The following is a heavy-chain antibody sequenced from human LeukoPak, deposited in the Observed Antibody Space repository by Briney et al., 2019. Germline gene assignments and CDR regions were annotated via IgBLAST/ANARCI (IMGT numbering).Heavy chain of an antibody. Sequence: PSETLSLTCAVSGGSISSGGYSWSWIRQPPGKGLEWIGYIYHSGSTYYNPSLKSRVTISVDRSKNQFSLKLSSVTAADTAVYYCASLGFGELLGDYWGQGTLVTVSS. D-gene: IGHD3-10*01. CDR3: ASLGFGELLGDY. CDR2: IYHSGST. CDR1: GGSISSGGYS. V-gene: IGHV4-30-2*01. J-gene: IGHJ4*02.